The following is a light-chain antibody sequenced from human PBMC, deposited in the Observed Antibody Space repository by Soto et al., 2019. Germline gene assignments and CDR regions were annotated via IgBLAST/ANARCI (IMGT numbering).Light chain of an antibody. CDR1: SSNIGSNT. CDR2: SNN. V-gene: IGLV1-44*01. CDR3: AAWDDSLNGL. Sequence: QLVLTQPPSASGTPGQRVTISCSGSSSNIGSNTVNWYQQLTGTAPKLLIYSNNQRPSGVPDRFSGSKSGTSASLAISGLTSENEADYYCAAWDDSLNGLFGGGTKLTVL. J-gene: IGLJ2*01.